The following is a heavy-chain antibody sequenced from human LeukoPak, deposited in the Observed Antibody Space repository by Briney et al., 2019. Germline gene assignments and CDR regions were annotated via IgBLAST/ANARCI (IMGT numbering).Heavy chain of an antibody. CDR3: ARVPDITARPCDT. J-gene: IGHJ4*02. Sequence: SETLSLTCAVYGGSFSGYYWTWIRQTPGKGLEWIGEISHTGLTGSNPSLKSRVTIFVHSSKKQLSLRMTSVTAADTGVYYCARVPDITARPCDTWGPGTLVTVSS. CDR2: ISHTGLT. V-gene: IGHV4-34*01. CDR1: GGSFSGYY. D-gene: IGHD1-1*01.